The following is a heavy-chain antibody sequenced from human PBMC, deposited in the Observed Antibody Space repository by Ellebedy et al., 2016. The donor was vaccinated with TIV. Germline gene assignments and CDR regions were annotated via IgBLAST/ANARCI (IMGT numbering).Heavy chain of an antibody. CDR3: ARGFYEKFDP. J-gene: IGHJ5*02. Sequence: ASVKVSCKASGYTFTNYGISWVRQAPGQGLEWMGWISAYNGDTNYAQRFQGRVTMTTDTSTSTVSMELSSLRSDDTAVYYCARGFYEKFDPWGQGTLVTVSS. CDR2: ISAYNGDT. CDR1: GYTFTNYG. V-gene: IGHV1-18*01. D-gene: IGHD2/OR15-2a*01.